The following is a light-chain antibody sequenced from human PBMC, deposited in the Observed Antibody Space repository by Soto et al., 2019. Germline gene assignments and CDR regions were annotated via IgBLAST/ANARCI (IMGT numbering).Light chain of an antibody. CDR2: KAS. J-gene: IGKJ2*01. CDR3: QQYNSYSLPMFT. CDR1: QSISSW. V-gene: IGKV1-5*03. Sequence: DIQMTQSPSTLSASVGDRVAITCRASQSISSWLAWYQQKPGKAPKLLIYKASSLESGVPSRFSGSGSGTEFTLTIGSLQPDYFATYCCQQYNSYSLPMFTFGQGTKLEIK.